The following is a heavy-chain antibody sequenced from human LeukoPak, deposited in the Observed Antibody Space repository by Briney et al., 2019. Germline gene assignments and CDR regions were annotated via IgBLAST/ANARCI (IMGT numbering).Heavy chain of an antibody. D-gene: IGHD4-23*01. CDR3: ARGRSMVTPFDS. CDR1: GGSVSSYY. V-gene: IGHV4-4*09. J-gene: IGHJ4*02. Sequence: SETLSLSCTVSGGSVSSYYWSWIRQPPGKGLEWIWYIHSSGIADYNPPLKSRVAMSVDMSKNHFSLRLSFVTAADTAVYFCARGRSMVTPFDSWGQGALVTVSS. CDR2: IHSSGIA.